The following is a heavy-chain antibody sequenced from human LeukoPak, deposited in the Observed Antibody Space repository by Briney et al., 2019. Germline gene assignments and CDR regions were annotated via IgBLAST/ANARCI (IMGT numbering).Heavy chain of an antibody. Sequence: GESLKISCKGSGYSFPSFWIGWVRQMPGKGVGGMGIIYPGDSDTRYSPSFQGQVTISADKSISTAYLQWSSLKASDTAMYYCARRVGYYDSSGYYYGDYFDYWGQGTLVTVSS. J-gene: IGHJ4*02. V-gene: IGHV5-51*01. CDR1: GYSFPSFW. CDR2: IYPGDSDT. D-gene: IGHD3-22*01. CDR3: ARRVGYYDSSGYYYGDYFDY.